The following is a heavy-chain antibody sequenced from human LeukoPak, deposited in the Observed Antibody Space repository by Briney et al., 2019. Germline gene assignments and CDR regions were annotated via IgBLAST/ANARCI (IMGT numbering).Heavy chain of an antibody. D-gene: IGHD3-3*01. J-gene: IGHJ6*02. CDR2: IWYDGSNK. V-gene: IGHV3-33*01. CDR3: ARDSYDFWSGYYTLYGMDV. CDR1: GFTFSSYG. Sequence: GRSLRPSCAASGFTFSSYGMHWVRQAPGKGLEWVAVIWYDGSNKYYADSVKGRFTISRDNSKNTLYLQMNSLRAEDTAVYYCARDSYDFWSGYYTLYGMDVWGQGTTVTVSS.